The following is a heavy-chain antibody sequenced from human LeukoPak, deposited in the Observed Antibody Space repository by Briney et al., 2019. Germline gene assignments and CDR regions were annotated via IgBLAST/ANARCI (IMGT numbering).Heavy chain of an antibody. Sequence: PSGTLSLTCAVSGGSISSSNWWTWVRQPPGKGLGWFGEFFHIGSTNYNPSPKSRVTLSLDKSQNQYSLKLTSVTAADTALYCCARDRGRYFDLWGRGTLVTVSS. CDR2: FFHIGST. CDR1: GGSISSSNW. D-gene: IGHD3-10*01. CDR3: ARDRGRYFDL. J-gene: IGHJ2*01. V-gene: IGHV4-4*01.